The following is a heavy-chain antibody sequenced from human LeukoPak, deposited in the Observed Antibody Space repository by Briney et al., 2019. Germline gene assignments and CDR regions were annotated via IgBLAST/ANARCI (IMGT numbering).Heavy chain of an antibody. V-gene: IGHV3-11*06. CDR1: AFTFSDSY. Sequence: PGGSLRLSCAASAFTFSDSYMSWIRQAPGKGLEWVSSITSHSSYIYYADSVKGRFTISRDNAKNSLYLQMNSLRAEDTAVYYCARDLKYVALGELLREAPFDYWGQGTLVTVSS. CDR2: ITSHSSYI. J-gene: IGHJ4*02. D-gene: IGHD1-26*01. CDR3: ARDLKYVALGELLREAPFDY.